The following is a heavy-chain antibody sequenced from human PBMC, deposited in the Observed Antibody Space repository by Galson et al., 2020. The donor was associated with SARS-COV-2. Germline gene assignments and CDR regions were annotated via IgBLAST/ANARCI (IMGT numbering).Heavy chain of an antibody. Sequence: ASVKVSCKVSGYTLTELSMHWVRQAPGKGLEWMGGFDPEDGETIYAQKFQGRVTMPEDTPTDTAYMELSSLRSEDTAVYYCARVHDLLGYCSSTSCYSIDYWGQGTLVTVSS. V-gene: IGHV1-24*01. CDR2: FDPEDGET. D-gene: IGHD2-2*01. CDR3: ARVHDLLGYCSSTSCYSIDY. J-gene: IGHJ4*02. CDR1: GYTLTELS.